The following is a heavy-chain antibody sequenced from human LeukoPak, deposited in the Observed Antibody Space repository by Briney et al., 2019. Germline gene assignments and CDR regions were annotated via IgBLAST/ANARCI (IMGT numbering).Heavy chain of an antibody. J-gene: IGHJ4*02. V-gene: IGHV1-18*01. D-gene: IGHD6-13*01. CDR3: ARDDSSSWYQGTFDY. CDR1: GYTFTSYG. CDR2: ISAYNGNT. Sequence: GASVKVSCKASGYTFTSYGISWVRQAPGQGLEWMGWISAYNGNTNYAQKLQGRVTMTTDTSTSTAYMELRSLRSDDTAVYYCARDDSSSWYQGTFDYWGQGTLVTVSS.